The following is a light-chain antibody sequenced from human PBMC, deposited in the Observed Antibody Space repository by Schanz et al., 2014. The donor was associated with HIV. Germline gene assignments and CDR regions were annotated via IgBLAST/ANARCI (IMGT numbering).Light chain of an antibody. Sequence: EIVLTQSPGTLSLSPGERATLSCWASQSVRSDLAWYQQRPGQAPSLLIYGASTRATGIPARFSGSGSGTEFTLTISSLEPEDFAVYYCQQRSNWPLTFGGGTKLEIE. CDR1: QSVRSD. J-gene: IGKJ4*01. CDR3: QQRSNWPLT. CDR2: GAS. V-gene: IGKV3-11*01.